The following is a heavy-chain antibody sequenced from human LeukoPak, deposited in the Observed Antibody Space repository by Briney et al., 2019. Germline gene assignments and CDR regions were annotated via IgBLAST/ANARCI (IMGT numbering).Heavy chain of an antibody. CDR1: GFTFSSYA. CDR2: ISYDGNNR. V-gene: IGHV3-30*18. J-gene: IGHJ4*02. Sequence: GGSLRLSCAASGFTFSSYAMSWVRQAPGKGLEWVAVISYDGNNRYSADSVKGRFTISRDNSKNTLYLQMNSLRAEDTVVYYCAKDQDIAAADYYFDYWGQGTLVTVSS. D-gene: IGHD6-13*01. CDR3: AKDQDIAAADYYFDY.